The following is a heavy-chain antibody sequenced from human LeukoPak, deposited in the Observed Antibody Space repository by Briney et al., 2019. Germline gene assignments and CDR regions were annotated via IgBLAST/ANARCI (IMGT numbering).Heavy chain of an antibody. D-gene: IGHD6-13*01. CDR3: ARSGTYQHSSSYDY. CDR1: GFTFSSYE. Sequence: GSLRLSCAASGFTFSSYEMNWIRQAPGKRLEWIGEIRHSGTSNYNPALKSRVHISVDPSKKQFSLKLSSVTAADTAVYYCARSGTYQHSSSYDYWGQGTLVTVSS. CDR2: IRHSGTS. J-gene: IGHJ4*02. V-gene: IGHV4-34*01.